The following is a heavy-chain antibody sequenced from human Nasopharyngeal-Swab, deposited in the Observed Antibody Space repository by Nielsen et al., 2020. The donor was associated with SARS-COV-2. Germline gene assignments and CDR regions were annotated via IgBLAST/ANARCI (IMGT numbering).Heavy chain of an antibody. CDR3: ARGYCSSGSCYAKHYGMDV. J-gene: IGHJ6*02. CDR2: ISSSSSDI. Sequence: GVLKISCVDSGFRDYSMNWVRQAPGKGLEWVSSISSSSSDIYYADSVKGRFTISRDSAKNSLYLQMNNLRAEDTAVYYCARGYCSSGSCYAKHYGMDVWGQGTTVTVS. CDR1: GFRDYS. D-gene: IGHD2-15*01. V-gene: IGHV3-21*01.